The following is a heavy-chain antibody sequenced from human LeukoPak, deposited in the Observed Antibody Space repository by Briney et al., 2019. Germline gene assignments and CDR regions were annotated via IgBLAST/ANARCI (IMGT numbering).Heavy chain of an antibody. CDR3: ARSEEMAAHFDY. CDR1: GYTFTSYA. Sequence: ASVKVSCKASGYTFTSYAMHWVRQAPGQRLEWMGWTNAGNGNTKYSQKFQGRVTITRDTSASTAYMELSSLRSEDTAVYYCARSEEMAAHFDYWGQGTLVTVSS. J-gene: IGHJ4*02. D-gene: IGHD5-24*01. CDR2: TNAGNGNT. V-gene: IGHV1-3*01.